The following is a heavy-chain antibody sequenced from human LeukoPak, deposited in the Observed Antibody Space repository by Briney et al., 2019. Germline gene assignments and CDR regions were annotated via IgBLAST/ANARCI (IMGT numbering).Heavy chain of an antibody. CDR2: IWYDGTLK. CDR1: AVTFTGYG. D-gene: IGHD3-16*01. J-gene: IGHJ5*02. V-gene: IGHV3-33*01. CDR3: ARGRGTPLIRWFDP. Sequence: GGSLRLSCAASAVTFTGYGMHWVRQAPGKGLEWVAAIWYDGTLKYYADSVKGRFIISRDNLNNTLYLQMHNLRADDVAVYYCARGRGTPLIRWFDPWGQGTLVTVSS.